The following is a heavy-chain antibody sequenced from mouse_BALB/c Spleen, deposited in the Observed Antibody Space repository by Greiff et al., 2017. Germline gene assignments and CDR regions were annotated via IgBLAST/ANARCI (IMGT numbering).Heavy chain of an antibody. D-gene: IGHD5-1*01. CDR3: ARSEVPRYYAMDY. V-gene: IGHV5-17*02. CDR2: ISSGSSTI. J-gene: IGHJ4*01. Sequence: EVQRVESGGGLVQPGGSRKLSCAASGFTFSSFGMHWVRQAPEKGLEWVAYISSGSSTIYYADTVKGRFTISRDNPKNTLFLQMTSLRSEDTAMYYCARSEVPRYYAMDYWGQGTSVTVSS. CDR1: GFTFSSFG.